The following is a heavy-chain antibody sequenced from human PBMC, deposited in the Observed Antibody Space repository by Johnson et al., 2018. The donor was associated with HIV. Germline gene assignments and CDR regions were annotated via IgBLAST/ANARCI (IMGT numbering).Heavy chain of an antibody. CDR1: GFTFSDYY. CDR2: ISSNGGST. D-gene: IGHD1-26*01. J-gene: IGHJ3*02. Sequence: QVQLVESGGGVVRPGGSLRLSCAASGFTFSDYYMTWIRQAPGKGLEYVSAISSNGGSTYYADSVKGRFTISRDNSKNTLYLQMNSLRAEDTAVYYCARAGARAFDIWGQGTMVTVSS. CDR3: ARAGARAFDI. V-gene: IGHV3-64*04.